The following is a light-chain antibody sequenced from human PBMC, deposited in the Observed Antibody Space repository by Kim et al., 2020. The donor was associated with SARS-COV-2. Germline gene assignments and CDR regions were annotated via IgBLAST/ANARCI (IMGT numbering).Light chain of an antibody. V-gene: IGLV2-14*01. CDR1: SSDVGGYNY. J-gene: IGLJ3*02. CDR2: DVS. CDR3: SSYTSSSTRV. Sequence: QSALTQPASVSGSPGQSITISCTGTSSDVGGYNYVSWYQQHPGKAPKLMIYDVSKRPSWVSNRFSGSKSGNTASLTISGLQAEDEADYYCSSYTSSSTRVFGGGTQLTVL.